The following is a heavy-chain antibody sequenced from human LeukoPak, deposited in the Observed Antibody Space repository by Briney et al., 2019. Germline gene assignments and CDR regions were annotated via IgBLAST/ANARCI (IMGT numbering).Heavy chain of an antibody. D-gene: IGHD3-22*01. V-gene: IGHV1-2*02. Sequence: ASVKVSCKASGYTFTDYYMHWVRQAPGQGLEWMGWINPNSGGTNYAQKLQGRVTMTTDTSTSTAYMELRSLRSDDTAVYYCARDSLKEPPYYYDSSGYANYWGQGTLATVSS. CDR3: ARDSLKEPPYYYDSSGYANY. CDR1: GYTFTDYY. CDR2: INPNSGGT. J-gene: IGHJ4*02.